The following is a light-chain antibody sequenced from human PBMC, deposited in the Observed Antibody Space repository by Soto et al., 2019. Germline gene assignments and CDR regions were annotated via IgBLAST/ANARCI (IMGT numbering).Light chain of an antibody. J-gene: IGLJ1*01. CDR1: SSDVGGYNY. CDR3: SSYTTSNTRQIV. CDR2: DVS. V-gene: IGLV2-14*03. Sequence: QSVLTQPASVSGSPGQSITISCTGTSSDVGGYNYVSWYQHHPGKAPKLMIFDVSNRPSGVSNRFSGSKSGNTASLTISGLQPEDDSDYYCSSYTTSNTRQIVFGTMTEVTVL.